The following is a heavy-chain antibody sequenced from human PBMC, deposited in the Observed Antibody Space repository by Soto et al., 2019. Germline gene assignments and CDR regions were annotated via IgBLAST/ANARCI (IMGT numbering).Heavy chain of an antibody. J-gene: IGHJ6*02. Sequence: QVQLVQSGAEVKKPGSSVKVSCKASGDTFSSFAISWVRQAPGQGLEWMGGIIPIFRTPDYAQKFQGRVTITADESTSTAYMALSSLRSEDTAVYYCARDKDRQQLGGNYYYALDVWGQGTTVTVSS. D-gene: IGHD3-3*02. V-gene: IGHV1-69*12. CDR3: ARDKDRQQLGGNYYYALDV. CDR1: GDTFSSFA. CDR2: IIPIFRTP.